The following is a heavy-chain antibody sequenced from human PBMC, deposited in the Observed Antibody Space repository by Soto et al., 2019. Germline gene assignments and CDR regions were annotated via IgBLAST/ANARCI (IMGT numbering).Heavy chain of an antibody. Sequence: VQLVQSGAEVKKPGSSVKVSCKAPGGTFKRYVISWVRQAPGQGLEWMGGIIPVFGSAHYAQKFQGRVIITADKATSTAYIELSSLRSEDTAIYYCARWSDYGDHSYDYWGQGTMVTVSS. CDR2: IIPVFGSA. CDR3: ARWSDYGDHSYDY. CDR1: GGTFKRYV. V-gene: IGHV1-69*06. D-gene: IGHD4-17*01. J-gene: IGHJ4*02.